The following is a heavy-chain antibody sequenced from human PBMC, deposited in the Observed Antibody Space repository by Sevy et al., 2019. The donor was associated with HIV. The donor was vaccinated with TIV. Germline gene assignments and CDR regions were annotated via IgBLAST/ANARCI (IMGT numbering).Heavy chain of an antibody. D-gene: IGHD2-15*01. CDR1: GFTFSNYG. CDR2: ISYDGSNQ. Sequence: GGSLRLSCAASGFTFSNYGMHWVRQAPGKGLEWVAVISYDGSNQYYADSVQGRFTISRDNSKNTLYLQMNSLRTEDTAVYDCAKGAVDCSDGTCYSAYYYSVMDVWGQGTTVTVSS. J-gene: IGHJ6*02. CDR3: AKGAVDCSDGTCYSAYYYSVMDV. V-gene: IGHV3-30*18.